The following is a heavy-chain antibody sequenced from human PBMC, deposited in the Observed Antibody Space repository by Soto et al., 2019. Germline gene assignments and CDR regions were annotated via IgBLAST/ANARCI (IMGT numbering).Heavy chain of an antibody. Sequence: QVQLVQSGAEVTKPGSSVKVSCKASGGTFGSYAISWVRQAPGQGLEWMGGIIPIPGTANYAQKFQGRVTIAADESTSTAYMERSSLRSEDTAVYYCARSQGSSTSLAIYYYYYYGMAVWGQGTTVTVSS. CDR3: ARSQGSSTSLAIYYYYYYGMAV. D-gene: IGHD2-2*01. J-gene: IGHJ6*02. CDR1: GGTFGSYA. V-gene: IGHV1-69*01. CDR2: IIPIPGTA.